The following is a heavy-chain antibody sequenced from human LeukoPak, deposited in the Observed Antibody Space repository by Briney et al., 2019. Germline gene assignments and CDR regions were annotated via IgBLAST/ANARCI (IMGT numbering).Heavy chain of an antibody. Sequence: SETLSLTCGVYDGSFSSYYWSWIRQPPGKGLEWIGEINHSGSTYYNPSLESRVTISVDTSKNQFSLKLSSVTAADTAVYYCATSGWYLLPGVYWGQGTLVTVSP. J-gene: IGHJ4*02. D-gene: IGHD6-19*01. V-gene: IGHV4-34*01. CDR3: ATSGWYLLPGVY. CDR1: DGSFSSYY. CDR2: INHSGST.